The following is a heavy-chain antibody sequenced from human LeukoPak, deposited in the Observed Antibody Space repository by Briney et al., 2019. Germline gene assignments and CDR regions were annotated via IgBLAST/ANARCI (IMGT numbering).Heavy chain of an antibody. CDR1: GFTFSSYA. Sequence: PGGSLRLSCAASGFTFSSYAMSWVRQAPGKGLEWVSGISGSGGGIYYADSVRGRFTISRDNSKNTLFLQVSSLRDEHTDVYYCARGRIAVAGTGYYFDYWGQGPLVTVSS. CDR3: ARGRIAVAGTGYYFDY. V-gene: IGHV3-23*01. J-gene: IGHJ4*02. CDR2: ISGSGGGI. D-gene: IGHD6-19*01.